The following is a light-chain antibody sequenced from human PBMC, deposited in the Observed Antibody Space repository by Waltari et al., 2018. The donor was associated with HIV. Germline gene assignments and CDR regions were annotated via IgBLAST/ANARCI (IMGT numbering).Light chain of an antibody. CDR1: SNDIGGYNY. CDR3: SSYAGSRGL. J-gene: IGLJ2*01. V-gene: IGLV2-8*01. Sequence: QSALTQPPAASGSPGQSVTISCTGTSNDIGGYNYVSWYQQHPGKAPKLLIYEVTERPSGVSSRFSGSKSGYTASLTVSGLQAEDEADYYCSSYAGSRGLFGGGTKLTV. CDR2: EVT.